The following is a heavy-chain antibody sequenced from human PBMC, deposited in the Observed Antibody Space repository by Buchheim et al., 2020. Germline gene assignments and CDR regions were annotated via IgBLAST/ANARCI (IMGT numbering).Heavy chain of an antibody. CDR1: GFTFSSYS. CDR2: ISSSSSTI. CDR3: ARGGDYVWGSYRRYYFDY. J-gene: IGHJ4*02. V-gene: IGHV3-48*04. D-gene: IGHD3-16*02. Sequence: EVQLVESGGGLVQPGGSLRLSRAASGFTFSSYSMNWVRQAPGKGLEWVSYISSSSSTIYYADSVKGRFTISRDNAKNSLYLQMNSLRAEDTAVYYCARGGDYVWGSYRRYYFDYWGQGTL.